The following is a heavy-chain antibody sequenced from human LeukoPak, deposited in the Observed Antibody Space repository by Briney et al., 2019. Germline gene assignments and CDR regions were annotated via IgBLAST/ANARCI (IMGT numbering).Heavy chain of an antibody. CDR3: ARDAANGYDYYGMDV. J-gene: IGHJ6*02. V-gene: IGHV3-48*03. CDR2: ISSSGSTI. Sequence: PGGSLRLSCAASGFTFSSYEMNWVRQAPGKGLEWVSYISSSGSTIYYADSVKGRFTISRDYAKNSLYLQMNSLRAEDTAVYYCARDAANGYDYYGMDVWGQGTTVTVSS. D-gene: IGHD6-25*01. CDR1: GFTFSSYE.